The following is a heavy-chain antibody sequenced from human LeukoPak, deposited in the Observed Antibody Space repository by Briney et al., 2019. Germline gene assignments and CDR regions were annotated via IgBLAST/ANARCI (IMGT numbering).Heavy chain of an antibody. Sequence: PGGSLRLSCAASGFTFSSYSMNSVRQAPGKGLEWVSSISSSSSYIYYADSVKGRFTISRDNDKNSLYLQMNSLRAEDTAVYYCARASWGYYFDYWGQGTLVTVSS. J-gene: IGHJ4*02. CDR3: ARASWGYYFDY. V-gene: IGHV3-21*01. CDR2: ISSSSSYI. D-gene: IGHD7-27*01. CDR1: GFTFSSYS.